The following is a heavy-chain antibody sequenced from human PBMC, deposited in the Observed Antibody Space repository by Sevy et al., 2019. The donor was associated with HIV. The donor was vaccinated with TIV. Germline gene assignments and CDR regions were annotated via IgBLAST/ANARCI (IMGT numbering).Heavy chain of an antibody. D-gene: IGHD4-17*01. CDR1: GGSISSGAYS. Sequence: SETLSLTCAVSGGSISSGAYSWNWIRQPPGKGLEWIGYIFHTGNTYYNPSLKSRVTISVDRSRNQFSLALTSVTAADTAVYYCARDGGTVTTPGCFDFWGHGTLVTVSS. CDR3: ARDGGTVTTPGCFDF. J-gene: IGHJ3*01. CDR2: IFHTGNT. V-gene: IGHV4-30-2*01.